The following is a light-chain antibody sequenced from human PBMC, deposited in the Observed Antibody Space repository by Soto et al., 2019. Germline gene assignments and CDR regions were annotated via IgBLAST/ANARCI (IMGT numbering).Light chain of an antibody. CDR1: SSDAGSYNL. J-gene: IGLJ2*01. V-gene: IGLV2-23*01. CDR3: CSYAGSSTLEV. CDR2: EGS. Sequence: QSVLTQPASVSGSPGQSITISCTGTSSDAGSYNLVSWYQQHPGKAPKLMIYEGSKRPSGVSNRFSGSKSGNTASLTISGLQAEDEADYYCCSYAGSSTLEVFGGGTKLTVL.